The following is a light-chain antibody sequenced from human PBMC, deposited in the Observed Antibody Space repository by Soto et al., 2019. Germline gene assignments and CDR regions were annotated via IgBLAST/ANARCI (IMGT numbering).Light chain of an antibody. CDR1: QSVSSTY. CDR2: GAS. Sequence: EIVLTQSPGTLSLSPGDRATLSCRASQSVSSTYLVWYQQKPGQAPRLLIYGASSRATGTPDRFSGSGSGTDFTLTISRLEHEDFAVYYCQQYGSSAWTFGQGTKVESK. J-gene: IGKJ1*01. V-gene: IGKV3-20*01. CDR3: QQYGSSAWT.